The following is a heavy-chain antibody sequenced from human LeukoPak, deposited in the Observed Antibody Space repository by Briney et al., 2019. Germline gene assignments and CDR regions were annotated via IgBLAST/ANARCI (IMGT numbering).Heavy chain of an antibody. J-gene: IGHJ4*02. CDR1: GFTFGSYW. Sequence: GGSLRLSCAASGFTFGSYWMSWVRQAPGKGLKWVANIKQDGSEKYYVDSVKGRFTISRDNAKNSLYLQMNSLRAEDTAVYYCAREWYYYDSSGYYYFDYWGQGTLVTVSS. V-gene: IGHV3-7*03. CDR3: AREWYYYDSSGYYYFDY. D-gene: IGHD3-22*01. CDR2: IKQDGSEK.